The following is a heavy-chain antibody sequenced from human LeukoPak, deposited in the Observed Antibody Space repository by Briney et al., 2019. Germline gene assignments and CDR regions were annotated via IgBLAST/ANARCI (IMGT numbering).Heavy chain of an antibody. V-gene: IGHV3-21*01. CDR2: ISSSSSYI. J-gene: IGHJ2*01. D-gene: IGHD2-21*02. Sequence: NPGGSLRLSCAASGFTFSSYRMNWVRQAPGKGLEWVSSISSSSSYIYYADSVKGRFTISRDNAKNSLYLQMNSLRAEDTAVYYCARDIYVAYCGGDCYSENWYFDLWGRGTLVTVSS. CDR3: ARDIYVAYCGGDCYSENWYFDL. CDR1: GFTFSSYR.